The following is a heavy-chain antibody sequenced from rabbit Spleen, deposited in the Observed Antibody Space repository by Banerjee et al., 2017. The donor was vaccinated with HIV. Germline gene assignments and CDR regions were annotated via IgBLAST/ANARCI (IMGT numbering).Heavy chain of an antibody. D-gene: IGHD4-2*01. CDR1: GFSFSSTYY. Sequence: QEQLVESGGGLVQPEGSLTLTCTASGFSFSSTYYMCWVRQAPGKGLEWIGCIKTGSSGNTYYASWAKGRFTVSKTSSTTVTLQMTSLTAADTATYFCARDAAGREDFNLWGQGTLVTVS. V-gene: IGHV1S45*01. J-gene: IGHJ4*01. CDR2: IKTGSSGNT. CDR3: ARDAAGREDFNL.